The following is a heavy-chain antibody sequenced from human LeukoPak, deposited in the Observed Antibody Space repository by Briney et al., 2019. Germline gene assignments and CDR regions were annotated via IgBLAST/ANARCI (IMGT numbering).Heavy chain of an antibody. CDR2: INPSIGNT. CDR3: ARDRLTAWRACDY. Sequence: ASVKVSCKASGYTFTTNYIHWVRQAPGQGLEWMGIINPSIGNTNYAQKFEGRVTMTRDTSTSTVYMELSSLRSEDTAVYYCARDRLTAWRACDYWGQGTLVTVSS. CDR1: GYTFTTNY. V-gene: IGHV1-46*01. J-gene: IGHJ4*02. D-gene: IGHD5-18*01.